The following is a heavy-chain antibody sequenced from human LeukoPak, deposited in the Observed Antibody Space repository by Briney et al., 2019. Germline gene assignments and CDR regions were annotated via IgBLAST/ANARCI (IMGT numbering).Heavy chain of an antibody. CDR2: IIPIFGTA. V-gene: IGHV1-69*05. D-gene: IGHD3-16*01. CDR3: ARDLADDAFDI. CDR1: GGTFSSYA. Sequence: EASVKVSCKASGGTFSSYAISWVRQAPGQGLEWMGGIIPIFGTANYAQKFQGRVTITTDESTSTAYMELSSLRSEDTAVYYCARDLADDAFDIWGQGTMVTVSS. J-gene: IGHJ3*02.